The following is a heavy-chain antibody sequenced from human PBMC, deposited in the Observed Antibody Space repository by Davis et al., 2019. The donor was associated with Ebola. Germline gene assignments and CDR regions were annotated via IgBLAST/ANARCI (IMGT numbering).Heavy chain of an antibody. CDR2: IYYRGST. V-gene: IGHV4-39*01. J-gene: IGHJ4*02. CDR3: ARGSLSDSSPIDY. Sequence: MPSETLSLTCTVPGGSISSSSFYWAWIRQPPGKGLEWIGSIYYRGSTYYNPSLTSRVIVSVDTPKNQFSLKLTSVTAADTAVYYCARGSLSDSSPIDYWGQGTLVTVSS. D-gene: IGHD3-22*01. CDR1: GGSISSSSFY.